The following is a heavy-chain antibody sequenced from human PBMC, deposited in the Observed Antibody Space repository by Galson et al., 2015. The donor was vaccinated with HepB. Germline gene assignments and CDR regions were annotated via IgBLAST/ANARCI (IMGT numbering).Heavy chain of an antibody. CDR3: ARIVAVAGAPPFDY. V-gene: IGHV4-34*01. CDR2: INDSGNT. J-gene: IGHJ4*02. D-gene: IGHD6-19*01. Sequence: SETLSLTCAVYGGSLSDDYWSWIRQPPGKGLEWMGEINDSGNTNDNPSLKSRVSVSVDTSKKQISLKLTSVTAADTAVYYCARIVAVAGAPPFDYWGQGTLVIVSS. CDR1: GGSLSDDY.